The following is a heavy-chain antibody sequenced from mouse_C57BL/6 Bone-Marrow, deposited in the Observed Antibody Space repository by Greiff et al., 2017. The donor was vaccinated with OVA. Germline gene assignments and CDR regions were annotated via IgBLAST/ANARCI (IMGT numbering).Heavy chain of an antibody. CDR1: GYTFTRYG. D-gene: IGHD2-3*01. J-gene: IGHJ1*03. CDR3: ARRGRWLLLWYFDV. CDR2: IYPRSGNT. Sequence: VQRVESGAELARPGASVKLSCKASGYTFTRYGISWVKQRTGQGLEWIGEIYPRSGNTSYNEKFKGKATLTADKSSSTAYMELRSLTSEVSAVYFCARRGRWLLLWYFDVWGTGTTVTVSS. V-gene: IGHV1-81*01.